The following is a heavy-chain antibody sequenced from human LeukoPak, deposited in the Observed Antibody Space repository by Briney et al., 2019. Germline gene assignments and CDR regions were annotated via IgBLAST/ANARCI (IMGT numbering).Heavy chain of an antibody. D-gene: IGHD3-10*01. V-gene: IGHV1-18*01. CDR1: GYTFTSSG. J-gene: IGHJ5*02. CDR2: ISAYNGNT. CDR3: ARALVMVRGSESWFDP. Sequence: ASVKVSCKASGYTFTSSGISWVRQAPGQGLEWMGWISAYNGNTNYAQKLQGRVTMTTDTSTSTAYMELRSLRSDDTAVYYCARALVMVRGSESWFDPWGQGTLVTVSS.